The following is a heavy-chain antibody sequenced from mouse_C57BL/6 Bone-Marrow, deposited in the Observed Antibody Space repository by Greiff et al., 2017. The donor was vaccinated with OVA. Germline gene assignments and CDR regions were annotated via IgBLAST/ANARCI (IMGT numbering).Heavy chain of an antibody. Sequence: EVKLVEPGGGLVQPGGSMKLSCVASGFTFSNYWMNWVRQSPEQGLEWVAQIRLKSDNYATHYAETVKGRFTISRDDSKSSVYLQMNNLRAEDTGIYYCTDHYGIPGGQGTSVTVSS. CDR3: TDHYGIP. D-gene: IGHD2-1*01. CDR2: IRLKSDNYAT. J-gene: IGHJ4*01. CDR1: GFTFSNYW. V-gene: IGHV6-3*01.